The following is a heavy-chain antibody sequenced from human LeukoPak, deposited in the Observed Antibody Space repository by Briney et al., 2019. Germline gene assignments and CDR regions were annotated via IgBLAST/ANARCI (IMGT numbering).Heavy chain of an antibody. CDR1: GFTFTDSA. CDR3: TRRYYHDSSGNYYGDY. D-gene: IGHD3-22*01. CDR2: IRSKANNYAT. J-gene: IGHJ4*02. Sequence: GGSLRLSCAASGFTFTDSAMHWVRQASGKGLEWVGRIRSKANNYATSYDASVKGRFTISRDDSKNTAFLQMDSLKTEDTAVYYCTRRYYHDSSGNYYGDYWGQGTRVTVSS. V-gene: IGHV3-73*01.